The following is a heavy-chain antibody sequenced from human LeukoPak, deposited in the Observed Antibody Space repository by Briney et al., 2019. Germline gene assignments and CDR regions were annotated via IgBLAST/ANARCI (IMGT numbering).Heavy chain of an antibody. J-gene: IGHJ5*02. D-gene: IGHD1-26*01. CDR2: INHSGST. V-gene: IGHV4-34*01. Sequence: SETLSLTCAVYAGSFSGYYWSWMRQPPAKGLEWIGEINHSGSTNYNPSLKSRVTISIDTSKNQFSLKLPSVTAADTVVYYGASYSILGATNWFDPWGQGTLVTVSS. CDR3: ASYSILGATNWFDP. CDR1: AGSFSGYY.